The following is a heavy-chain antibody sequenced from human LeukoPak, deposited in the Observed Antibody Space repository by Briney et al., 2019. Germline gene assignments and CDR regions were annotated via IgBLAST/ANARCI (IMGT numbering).Heavy chain of an antibody. CDR2: INPDSGGT. CDR3: ARDFLRGSYFY. J-gene: IGHJ4*02. D-gene: IGHD1-26*01. CDR1: GYTFTGYY. Sequence: GASVKVSCKASGYTFTGYYIHWLRQAPGQGLEWMGWINPDSGGTNYAQKFQGRVTMTRDTSISTTYMELSRLRSDDTAVYYCARDFLRGSYFYWGQGTLVTVSS. V-gene: IGHV1-2*02.